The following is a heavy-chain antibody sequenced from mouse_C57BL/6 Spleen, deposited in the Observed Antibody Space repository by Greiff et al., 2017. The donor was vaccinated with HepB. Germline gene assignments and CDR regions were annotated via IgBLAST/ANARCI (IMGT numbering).Heavy chain of an antibody. CDR1: GYTFTDYE. Sequence: QVQLQQSGAELVRPGASVTLSCKASGYTFTDYEMHWVKQTPVHGLEWIGAIDPETGGTAYNQKFKGKAILTADKSSSTAYMELRSLTSEDSAVYYCTRSGGSSYVAYWGQGTLVTVSA. CDR2: IDPETGGT. V-gene: IGHV1-15*01. D-gene: IGHD1-1*01. CDR3: TRSGGSSYVAY. J-gene: IGHJ3*01.